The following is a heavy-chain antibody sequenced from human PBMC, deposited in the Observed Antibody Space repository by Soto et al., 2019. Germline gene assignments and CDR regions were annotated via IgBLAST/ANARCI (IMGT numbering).Heavy chain of an antibody. V-gene: IGHV3-23*01. D-gene: IGHD1-26*01. CDR2: ISGSAITT. CDR3: AKAKVGLLSFDY. Sequence: GALRLSCAASGFTFSDYAMTWVRQAPGKGLEWVSAISGSAITTYYADSVKGRFTISRDNSKNTVSLQMSSLRVEDTAVYYCAKAKVGLLSFDYWGQGTLVTVSS. J-gene: IGHJ4*02. CDR1: GFTFSDYA.